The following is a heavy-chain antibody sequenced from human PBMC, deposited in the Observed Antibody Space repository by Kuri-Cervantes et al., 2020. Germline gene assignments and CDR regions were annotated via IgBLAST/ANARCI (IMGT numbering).Heavy chain of an antibody. CDR2: ISYDGSNK. D-gene: IGHD3-22*01. Sequence: GGSLRLSCAASGLTFSSYAMHWVRHAPGNGLEWVAVISYDGSNKYYADSVRGRFTISRDNSKNTLYLQMNRLRAEDTAVYYCTTDWYDRSGYMNYWGQGTLVTVSS. V-gene: IGHV3-30-3*02. CDR1: GLTFSSYA. J-gene: IGHJ4*02. CDR3: TTDWYDRSGYMNY.